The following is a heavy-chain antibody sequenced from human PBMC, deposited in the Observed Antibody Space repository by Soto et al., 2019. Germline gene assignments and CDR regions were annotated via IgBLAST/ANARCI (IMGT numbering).Heavy chain of an antibody. CDR2: MNPNSGNT. J-gene: IGHJ5*02. Sequence: ASVKVSCKASGYTFTSYYINWVRQATGQGLEWMGWMNPNSGNTGYAQKFQGRVTMTRNTSISTAYMELSSLRSEDTAVYYCARGGQYYGSGSYWSVGAWFDPWGQGTLVTVSS. V-gene: IGHV1-8*01. CDR1: GYTFTSYY. CDR3: ARGGQYYGSGSYWSVGAWFDP. D-gene: IGHD3-10*01.